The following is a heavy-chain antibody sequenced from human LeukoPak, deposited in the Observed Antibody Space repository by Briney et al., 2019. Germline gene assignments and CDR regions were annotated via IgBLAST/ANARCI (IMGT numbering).Heavy chain of an antibody. CDR1: GGSITNYY. V-gene: IGHV4-4*08. J-gene: IGHJ4*02. Sequence: SETLSLTCTVSGGSITNYYWSWIRQPPGKALEWIGNIFNTGSTNYNPSLKSRVTISVDTSKNQFSLKLSSVTAADTAVYYCARVDYRGGWGYFDYWGQGTLVTVSS. CDR3: ARVDYRGGWGYFDY. CDR2: IFNTGST. D-gene: IGHD4-11*01.